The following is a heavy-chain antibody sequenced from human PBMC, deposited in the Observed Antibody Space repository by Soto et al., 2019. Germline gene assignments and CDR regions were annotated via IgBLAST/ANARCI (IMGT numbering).Heavy chain of an antibody. Sequence: QVQLVESGGGLVKPGGSLRLSCAASGFTFSDYYMDWIRQAPGKGLEWVSYITSSGRTTYYADSVKGRFTISRDKAKNSLYLQMNSLRAEDTAVYYCARDLGLVLEYISSPLSYYGMDVWGEGTTVTVSS. J-gene: IGHJ6*04. V-gene: IGHV3-11*01. CDR2: ITSSGRTT. CDR1: GFTFSDYY. D-gene: IGHD6-6*01. CDR3: ARDLGLVLEYISSPLSYYGMDV.